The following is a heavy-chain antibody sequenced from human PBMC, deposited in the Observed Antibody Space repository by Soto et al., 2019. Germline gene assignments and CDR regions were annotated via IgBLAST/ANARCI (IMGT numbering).Heavy chain of an antibody. J-gene: IGHJ5*02. CDR1: GFSFSSYS. D-gene: IGHD6-19*01. CDR2: ISPNIITT. V-gene: IGHV3-48*02. Sequence: EVQLVESGGGLVQPGGSLRLSCAASGFSFSSYSINWVRQAPGKGLEWVSYISPNIITTYYADSVKGRFSISRDNAENSLYLQMNSLSDENTAVYYCVRDVFPGIAVDGTWFDPCGQGNLVNVFS. CDR3: VRDVFPGIAVDGTWFDP.